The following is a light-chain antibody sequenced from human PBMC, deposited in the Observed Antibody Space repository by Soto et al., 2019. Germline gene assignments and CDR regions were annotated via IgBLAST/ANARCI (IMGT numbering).Light chain of an antibody. Sequence: EIGLTQSPGTLSLSPGERATLSCMASQSVSSRYLAWYQQRPGQAPRLLIYGASNRATGIPDRFSGSGSGTGSGTDFSLTISRLEPEDFAVYYCQHYGSSPPITLGQGTRLEIK. J-gene: IGKJ5*01. CDR2: GAS. CDR1: QSVSSRY. V-gene: IGKV3-20*01. CDR3: QHYGSSPPIT.